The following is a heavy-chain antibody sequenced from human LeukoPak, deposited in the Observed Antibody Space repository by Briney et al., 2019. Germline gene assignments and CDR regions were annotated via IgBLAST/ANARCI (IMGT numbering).Heavy chain of an antibody. CDR3: ASPLSSYSSSWYGY. D-gene: IGHD6-13*01. Sequence: GSLRLSCAASGFTFSSYWMSWVRQAPGKGLEWVANIKQDGSEKYYVDSVKGRFTISRDNAKNSLYLQMNSLRAEDTAVYYCASPLSSYSSSWYGYWGQGTLVTVSS. CDR2: IKQDGSEK. J-gene: IGHJ4*02. V-gene: IGHV3-7*01. CDR1: GFTFSSYW.